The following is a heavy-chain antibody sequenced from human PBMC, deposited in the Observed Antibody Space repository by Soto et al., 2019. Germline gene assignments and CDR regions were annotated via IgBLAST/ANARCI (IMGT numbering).Heavy chain of an antibody. CDR1: VGSFSGYY. V-gene: IGHV4-34*01. D-gene: IGHD6-6*01. CDR2: INHSGST. Sequence: SETLSLTCAVYVGSFSGYYWSWIRQPPGKGLEWIGEINHSGSTNYNPSLKSRVTISVDTSKNQFSLKLSSVTAADTAVYYCARGWFRSSRSINIAARPVDYWGQGTLVTVSS. J-gene: IGHJ4*02. CDR3: ARGWFRSSRSINIAARPVDY.